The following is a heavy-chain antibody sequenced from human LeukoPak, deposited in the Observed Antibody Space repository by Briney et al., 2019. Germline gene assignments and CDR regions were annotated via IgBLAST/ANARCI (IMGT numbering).Heavy chain of an antibody. CDR3: ARYSNHVDYFDS. Sequence: SQTLSLTCAVSGASISSGGYSWNWIRLPPGKGLEWIADIYHSGNTYYNPPLRSRVTISVDTSKNQFSLMLSSVTAADTAVYYCARYSNHVDYFDSWGQGTLVTVSS. J-gene: IGHJ4*02. CDR2: IYHSGNT. CDR1: GASISSGGYS. V-gene: IGHV4-30-2*01. D-gene: IGHD4-11*01.